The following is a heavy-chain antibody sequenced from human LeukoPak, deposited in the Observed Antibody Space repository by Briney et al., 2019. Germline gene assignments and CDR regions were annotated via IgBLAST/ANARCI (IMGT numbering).Heavy chain of an antibody. J-gene: IGHJ3*02. CDR2: INPNSGGT. D-gene: IGHD2-2*01. CDR1: GYTFTGDY. V-gene: IGHV1-2*02. CDR3: ARESKLVPATFDI. Sequence: ASVKASCKASGYTFTGDYMHWVRQAPGQGLEWMGWINPNSGGTNYAQTFQGRVTITRDTSISTAYMELSRLRSDDTAVYYCARESKLVPATFDIWGQGTLVAVSS.